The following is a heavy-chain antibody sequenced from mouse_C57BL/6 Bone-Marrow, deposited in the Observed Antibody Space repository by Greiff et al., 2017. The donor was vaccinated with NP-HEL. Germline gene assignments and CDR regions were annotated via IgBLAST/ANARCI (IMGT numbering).Heavy chain of an antibody. CDR3: TTDYGDDGYYAMED. V-gene: IGHV14-4*01. CDR2: IDPENGDT. D-gene: IGHD2-2*01. Sequence: VQLQQSGAELVRPGASVKLSCTASGFNINDDYMHWVKQRPEQGLEWIGWIDPENGDTEYASKFQGQATITADTSSNPACLQLSSLTSEDTAVYYCTTDYGDDGYYAMEDGGQGTSVTVSS. J-gene: IGHJ4*01. CDR1: GFNINDDY.